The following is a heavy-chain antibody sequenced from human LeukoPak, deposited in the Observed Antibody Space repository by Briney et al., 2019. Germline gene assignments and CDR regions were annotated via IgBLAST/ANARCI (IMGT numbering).Heavy chain of an antibody. CDR1: GYTFTSYG. CDR3: ARGRGGAAAADY. CDR2: ISAYNGNT. V-gene: IGHV1-18*01. D-gene: IGHD6-13*01. Sequence: ASVKVSCKASGYTFTSYGISWVRQAPGQGLEWMGWISAYNGNTNYAQKFQGRATMTTDTSTSTVYMELSSLRSEDTAVYYCARGRGGAAAADYWGQGTLVTVSS. J-gene: IGHJ4*02.